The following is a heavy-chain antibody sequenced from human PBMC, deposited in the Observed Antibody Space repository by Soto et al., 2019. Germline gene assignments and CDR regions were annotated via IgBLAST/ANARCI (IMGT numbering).Heavy chain of an antibody. CDR1: GYSLSEFS. Sequence: QVQLVQSGSEVKKPGASVKVSCKVSGYSLSEFSMHWVRQAPGKGLEWMGGFDPEDGETTYAQKLQGRLTMTEDTSAETAYMERSRLRSEDTAVYYCVRVQRQGTTWYNSYCMEVWGQGTTVTVSS. J-gene: IGHJ6*01. CDR2: FDPEDGET. D-gene: IGHD6-13*01. CDR3: VRVQRQGTTWYNSYCMEV. V-gene: IGHV1-24*01.